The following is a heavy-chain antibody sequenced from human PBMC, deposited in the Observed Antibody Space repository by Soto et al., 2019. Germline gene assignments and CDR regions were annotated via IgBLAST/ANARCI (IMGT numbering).Heavy chain of an antibody. D-gene: IGHD1-26*01. CDR3: AREGGIVGAIDY. J-gene: IGHJ4*02. V-gene: IGHV1-69*13. CDR2: IIPIFGTA. CDR1: GGTFSSYA. Sequence: SLKVSCKASGGTFSSYAISWVRQAPGQGLEWMGGIIPIFGTANYAQKFQGRVTITADESTSTAYMELSSLRSEDTAVYYCAREGGIVGAIDYWGQGTLVTVSS.